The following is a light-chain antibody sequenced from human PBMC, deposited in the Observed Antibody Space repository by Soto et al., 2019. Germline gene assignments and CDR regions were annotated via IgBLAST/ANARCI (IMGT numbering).Light chain of an antibody. CDR3: QQRYNWPLT. J-gene: IGKJ4*01. CDR1: QSISSY. V-gene: IGKV3-11*01. Sequence: EIVLTQSPATLSLSPGERATLSCRASQSISSYLAWYQQKPGQAPRLLIYDASNRATGIPARFSGSGSGTDFSLTISSLEPEDFVVYYCQQRYNWPLTVGGGPKVEIK. CDR2: DAS.